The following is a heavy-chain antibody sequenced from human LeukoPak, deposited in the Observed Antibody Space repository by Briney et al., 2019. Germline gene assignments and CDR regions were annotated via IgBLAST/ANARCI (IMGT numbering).Heavy chain of an antibody. V-gene: IGHV3-74*01. J-gene: IGHJ4*02. D-gene: IGHD6-13*01. CDR2: INSDGSST. CDR3: ARDIIAAAGTCVY. Sequence: GGSLRLSCAASGFTFSSYWMHWVRQAPGKGLVWVSRINSDGSSTSYADSVKGRFTISRDNAKNTLYLQMNSLRGEDTAVYYCARDIIAAAGTCVYWGQGTLVTVSS. CDR1: GFTFSSYW.